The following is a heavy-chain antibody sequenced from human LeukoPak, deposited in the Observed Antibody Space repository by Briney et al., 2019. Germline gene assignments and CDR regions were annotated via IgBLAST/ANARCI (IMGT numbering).Heavy chain of an antibody. J-gene: IGHJ5*02. Sequence: GGSLRLSCAASAFTFCIYSMNWVRQAPGKGLEWVSSISGRSSYIYYADSVKGRFTISRGNAKNSLYLQMNSLRAEDTAVYYCARDDSNQALDPWGQGTLVTVSS. D-gene: IGHD2-21*01. V-gene: IGHV3-21*01. CDR1: AFTFCIYS. CDR2: ISGRSSYI. CDR3: ARDDSNQALDP.